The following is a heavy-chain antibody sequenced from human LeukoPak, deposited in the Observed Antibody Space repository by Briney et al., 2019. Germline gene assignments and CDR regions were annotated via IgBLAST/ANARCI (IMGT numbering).Heavy chain of an antibody. V-gene: IGHV3-30-3*01. CDR1: GFTFSTYA. D-gene: IGHD2-2*01. Sequence: PGTSLRLSCAASGFTFSTYAMHWVRQAPGKGLEWVAVTSSDGTVKYYPDSVKGRFTISRDNSKNTLYLQVNSLRPEDTGVYYCARDPVPAAARHFDYWGQGTLVTVSS. CDR2: TSSDGTVK. J-gene: IGHJ4*01. CDR3: ARDPVPAAARHFDY.